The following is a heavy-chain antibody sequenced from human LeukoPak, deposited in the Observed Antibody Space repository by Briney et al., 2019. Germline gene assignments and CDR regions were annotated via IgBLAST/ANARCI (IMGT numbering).Heavy chain of an antibody. Sequence: PGGSLRLSCAASGFTFSNCWMRWVRQAPGKGLEWVANIKEDGSEKYYVDSVKGRFTISRDNAKKLLYLQMNSLRVEDTAVYYCARVLTVAAYGYWGQGTLVTVSS. J-gene: IGHJ4*02. D-gene: IGHD3-9*01. V-gene: IGHV3-7*01. CDR2: IKEDGSEK. CDR3: ARVLTVAAYGY. CDR1: GFTFSNCW.